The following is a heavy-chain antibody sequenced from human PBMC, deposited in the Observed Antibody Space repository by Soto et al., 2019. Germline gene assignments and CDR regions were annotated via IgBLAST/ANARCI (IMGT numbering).Heavy chain of an antibody. CDR3: ARHYYDSSGYNDY. V-gene: IGHV5-51*01. CDR2: IYPGDSYT. CDR1: GYSFTIYW. J-gene: IGHJ4*02. Sequence: PGESLKISCKGSGYSFTIYWIGWVRQMPGKVLDLMGIIYPGDSYTRXXPSFQGQXXISAYKSISTXYLQWXSLKASDTAXYYCARHYYDSSGYNDYWRQGALVTVSS. D-gene: IGHD3-22*01.